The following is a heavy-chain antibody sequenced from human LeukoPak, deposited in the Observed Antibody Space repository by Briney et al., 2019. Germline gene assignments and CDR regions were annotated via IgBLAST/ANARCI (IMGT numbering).Heavy chain of an antibody. D-gene: IGHD6-13*01. CDR2: ISGSGGST. CDR3: AKDLYPPSPSIAAAGFYHH. Sequence: GGSLRLSCAASGFTFSSYAMSWVRQAPGKGLEWVSAISGSGGSTYYADSVKGRFTISRDNSKNTLYLQMNSLRAEDTAVYYCAKDLYPPSPSIAAAGFYHHWRQETLVPVSS. V-gene: IGHV3-23*01. CDR1: GFTFSSYA. J-gene: IGHJ5*02.